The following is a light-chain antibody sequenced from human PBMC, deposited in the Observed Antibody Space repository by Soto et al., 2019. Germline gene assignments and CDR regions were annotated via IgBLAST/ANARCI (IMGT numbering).Light chain of an antibody. J-gene: IGKJ2*01. V-gene: IGKV3-20*01. CDR2: GAS. Sequence: DIVLTQSPGTLSLSAGERATLSCRASQSVSSNYLAWYQQKPGQAPRLLIYGASSRATGIPDRSSGSGSGTDFTLTITGLEPEESAVYYCQQSDRFPYTFGQGTKLEIK. CDR3: QQSDRFPYT. CDR1: QSVSSNY.